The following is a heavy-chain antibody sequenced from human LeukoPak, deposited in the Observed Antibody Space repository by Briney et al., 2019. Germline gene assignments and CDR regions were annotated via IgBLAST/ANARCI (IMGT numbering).Heavy chain of an antibody. Sequence: GGSLRLSCAASGFTFSSYGMHWVRQAPGKGLEWVAVIWYDGSNKYYADSVKGRFTISRDNSKNTLYLQMNSLRAEDTAVYYCARESSTDYYYYYGMDVWGQGTTVTVSS. J-gene: IGHJ6*02. V-gene: IGHV3-33*01. CDR3: ARESSTDYYYYYGMDV. D-gene: IGHD2-2*01. CDR1: GFTFSSYG. CDR2: IWYDGSNK.